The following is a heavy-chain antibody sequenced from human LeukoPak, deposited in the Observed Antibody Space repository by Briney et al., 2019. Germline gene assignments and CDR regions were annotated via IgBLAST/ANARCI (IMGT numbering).Heavy chain of an antibody. Sequence: GGSLRLSCAASGFTCSTYVMSWVRQAPGKGLEWLSLILHNGDSTYYADSVKGRFTISRDNSKNTLLLQMNSLRAEDTAVYFCVRERLGAIVENWGQGVLVIVSS. CDR3: VRERLGAIVEN. CDR2: ILHNGDST. J-gene: IGHJ4*02. V-gene: IGHV3-23*01. D-gene: IGHD3-16*02. CDR1: GFTCSTYV.